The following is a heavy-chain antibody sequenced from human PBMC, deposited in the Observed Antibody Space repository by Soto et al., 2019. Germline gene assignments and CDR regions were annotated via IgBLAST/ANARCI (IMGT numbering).Heavy chain of an antibody. D-gene: IGHD3-16*02. Sequence: GGSLRLSCAASGFTFSSYWMIWVRQAPVNGLEFVANIKQDLSEKYYVDSVKGRFTISRYKARNSLYLHVNSLRADYTAMFYCARDGMITFEGVSVHDYWGQGTLVTVSS. V-gene: IGHV3-7*01. CDR1: GFTFSSYW. CDR3: ARDGMITFEGVSVHDY. J-gene: IGHJ4*02. CDR2: IKQDLSEK.